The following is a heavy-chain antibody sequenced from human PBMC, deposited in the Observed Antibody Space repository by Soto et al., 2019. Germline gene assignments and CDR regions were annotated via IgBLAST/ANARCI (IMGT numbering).Heavy chain of an antibody. CDR1: GYSFTIYC. D-gene: IGHD6-13*01. CDR3: ARLHRSSWSRSYYYGMDV. V-gene: IGHV5-51*01. CDR2: IYPCDSDT. Sequence: PGESLKISCNCSGYSFTIYCIGLVLQMPGRGLEWMWIIYPCDSDTRYSPSFQGQVTISADKSISTAYLQWSSLKASDTAMYYCARLHRSSWSRSYYYGMDVWGQGTTVTVSS. J-gene: IGHJ6*02.